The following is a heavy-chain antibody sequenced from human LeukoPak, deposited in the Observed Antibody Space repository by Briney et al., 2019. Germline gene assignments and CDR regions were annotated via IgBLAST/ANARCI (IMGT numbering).Heavy chain of an antibody. D-gene: IGHD3-9*01. CDR2: ISAYNGKT. CDR3: ARDDILSGS. J-gene: IGHJ5*02. CDR1: DYTFTIYG. V-gene: IGHV1-18*01. Sequence: ASVKVSCKASDYTFTIYGISWVRQAPGQGLEWMGWISAYNGKTTYAQKFQGRVTMTTDTSTSTAYMELRSLRSDDTAVYYCARDDILSGSWGQGTLVTVSS.